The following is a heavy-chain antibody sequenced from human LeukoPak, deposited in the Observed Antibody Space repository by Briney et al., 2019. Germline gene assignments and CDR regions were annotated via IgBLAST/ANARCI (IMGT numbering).Heavy chain of an antibody. Sequence: PSETLSLTCTVSGGSISSSSYYWTWIRQPPGKGLAWIGSIYYSGSTYYNPPLESRVTISVDTSKNQFSLNLRSVTAADTAVYYCARVGQQWPHYYFDYWGQGTLVTVSS. D-gene: IGHD6-19*01. CDR3: ARVGQQWPHYYFDY. V-gene: IGHV4-39*07. CDR1: GGSISSSSYY. J-gene: IGHJ4*02. CDR2: IYYSGST.